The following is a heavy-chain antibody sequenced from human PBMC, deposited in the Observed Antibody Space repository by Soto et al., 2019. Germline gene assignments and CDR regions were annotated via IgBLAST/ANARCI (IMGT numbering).Heavy chain of an antibody. V-gene: IGHV4-59*08. D-gene: IGHD3-10*01. CDR1: GGSISSYY. Sequence: SETLSLTCTVSGGSISSYYWSWIRQPPGKGLEWIGYIYYSASTNYSPSLKSRVTISVDTSKNQFSLNLSSVTAADTAVYYCARRWGEGRVDYWGQGTLVTVS. J-gene: IGHJ4*02. CDR2: IYYSAST. CDR3: ARRWGEGRVDY.